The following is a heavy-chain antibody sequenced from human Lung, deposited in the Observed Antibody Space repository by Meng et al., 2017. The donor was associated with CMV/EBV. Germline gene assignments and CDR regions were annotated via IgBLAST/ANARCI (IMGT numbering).Heavy chain of an antibody. Sequence: SVKVSCKASGGTFNSYTINWVRQAPGQGLEWMGRIIPSLGIANYAQKFQGRVTITADKSSSTAYMELSSLRSEDTAVYFCARMGASGYLDYWGQGTLVTASS. V-gene: IGHV1-69*02. CDR1: GGTFNSYT. CDR2: IIPSLGIA. CDR3: ARMGASGYLDY. J-gene: IGHJ4*02. D-gene: IGHD3-3*01.